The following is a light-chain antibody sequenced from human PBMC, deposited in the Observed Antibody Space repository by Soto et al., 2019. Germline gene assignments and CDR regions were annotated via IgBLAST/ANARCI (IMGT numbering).Light chain of an antibody. V-gene: IGKV1-39*01. Sequence: DIQMTQSPSSLSASVGDRVTITCRASQNISNFLNWYQQKPRKAPKFLIYGASSLQSGVPSRFSGSGSGTDFTLTISSLQPEDFATYYCQQSYNAPGFGQGTKVEIK. CDR1: QNISNF. CDR3: QQSYNAPG. CDR2: GAS. J-gene: IGKJ1*01.